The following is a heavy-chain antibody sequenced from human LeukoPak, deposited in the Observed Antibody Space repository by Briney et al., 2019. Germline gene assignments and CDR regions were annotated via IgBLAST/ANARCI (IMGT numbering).Heavy chain of an antibody. Sequence: GASVKVSCKASGYTFTSYGISWVRQAPGQGLEWMGWISAYNGNTNYAQKFQGRVTMTRNTSISTAYMELSSLRSEDTAVYYCARGPSPFRNAAAVNHYYYGMDVWGQGTTVTVSS. J-gene: IGHJ6*02. D-gene: IGHD6-13*01. CDR2: ISAYNGNT. CDR1: GYTFTSYG. V-gene: IGHV1-18*01. CDR3: ARGPSPFRNAAAVNHYYYGMDV.